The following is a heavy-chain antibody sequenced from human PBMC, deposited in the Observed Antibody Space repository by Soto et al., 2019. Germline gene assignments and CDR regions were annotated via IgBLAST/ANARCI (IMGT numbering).Heavy chain of an antibody. CDR3: ASYAGYYDSGRGAFDI. D-gene: IGHD3-22*01. CDR2: IIPIFGTA. CDR1: GGTFSSYA. J-gene: IGHJ3*02. V-gene: IGHV1-69*12. Sequence: QVQLVQSGAEVKKPGSSVKVSCKASGGTFSSYAISWVRQAPGQGLEWMGGIIPIFGTANYAQKFQGRVKITADESTRSAYMERSGVRSEDTAVSYCASYAGYYDSGRGAFDIWGQGTMVTVSS.